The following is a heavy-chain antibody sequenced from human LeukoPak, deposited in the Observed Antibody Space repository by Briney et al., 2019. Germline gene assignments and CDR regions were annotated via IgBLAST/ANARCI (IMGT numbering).Heavy chain of an antibody. J-gene: IGHJ6*03. CDR2: IYYSGST. Sequence: SETLSLTCTVSGGSISSYYWSWIRQPPGKGLEWIGYIYYSGSTNYNPSLKSRVTISVDTSKNQFSLKLSSVTAADTAVYYCARGRDGDYFYYMDVRGKGTTVTISS. D-gene: IGHD4-17*01. CDR1: GGSISSYY. CDR3: ARGRDGDYFYYMDV. V-gene: IGHV4-59*01.